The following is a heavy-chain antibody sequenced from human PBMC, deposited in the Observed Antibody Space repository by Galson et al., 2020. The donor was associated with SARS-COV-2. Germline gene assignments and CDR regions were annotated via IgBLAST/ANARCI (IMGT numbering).Heavy chain of an antibody. J-gene: IGHJ4*02. Sequence: GESLKISCKGSGLSFTSYWIAWVRQMPGKGLEWMGIIFPGDSDTTYSPSFQGQVTISADKSISTAYLQWSSLKASDTAIYYCARGGLRDGFPSDYWGQGTLVTVSS. CDR1: GLSFTSYW. V-gene: IGHV5-51*01. CDR3: ARGGLRDGFPSDY. CDR2: IFPGDSDT. D-gene: IGHD1-26*01.